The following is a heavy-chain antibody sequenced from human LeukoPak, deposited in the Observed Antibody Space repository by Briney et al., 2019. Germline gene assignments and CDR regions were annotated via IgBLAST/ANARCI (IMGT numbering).Heavy chain of an antibody. D-gene: IGHD3-16*01. J-gene: IGHJ5*02. V-gene: IGHV4-59*01. CDR1: GGSISGYY. Sequence: SETLSLTCTVSGGSISGYYWSWIRQPPGNGLEYIGYIYYSGSTNCNPSLNSRVTMSVDTSKNQFSLRLTSVTAADTAVYYCARLGGRRETYGWLGPWGQGTLVTVSS. CDR2: IYYSGST. CDR3: ARLGGRRETYGWLGP.